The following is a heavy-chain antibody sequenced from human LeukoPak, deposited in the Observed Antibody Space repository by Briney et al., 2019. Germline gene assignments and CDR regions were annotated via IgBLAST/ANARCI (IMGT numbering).Heavy chain of an antibody. CDR3: ARGGGDWGFHQSDY. J-gene: IGHJ4*02. D-gene: IGHD2-21*01. V-gene: IGHV4-61*02. CDR2: IYTSGST. Sequence: PSETLSLTCTVSGGSFSSGSYYLSWIRQPAGKGLEWIGRIYTSGSTNYNPSLKSRVTISVDTSKNQFSLKLSSVTAADTAVYYCARGGGDWGFHQSDYWGQGTLVTVSS. CDR1: GGSFSSGSYY.